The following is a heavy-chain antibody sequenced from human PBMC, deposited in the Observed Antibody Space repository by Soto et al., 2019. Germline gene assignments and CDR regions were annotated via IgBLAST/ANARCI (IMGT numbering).Heavy chain of an antibody. CDR1: GFTFSSYA. V-gene: IGHV3-23*01. CDR3: AKDFFEALVPAAIIYYYYMDV. CDR2: ISGSGGST. D-gene: IGHD2-2*02. J-gene: IGHJ6*03. Sequence: GGSLRLSCAASGFTFSSYAMSWVRQAPGKGLEWVSAISGSGGSTYYADSVKGRFTISRDNSKNTLYLQMNSLRAEDTAVYYCAKDFFEALVPAAIIYYYYMDVWGKGTTVTVSS.